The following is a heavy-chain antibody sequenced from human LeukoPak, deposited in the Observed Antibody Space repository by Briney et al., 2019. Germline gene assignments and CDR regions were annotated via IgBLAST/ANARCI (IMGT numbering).Heavy chain of an antibody. D-gene: IGHD6-25*01. Sequence: GGSLRLSCAASGFTFSDYYMSWIRQVPGKGLEWVSYISSSSSYTNYADSVKGRFTISRDNAKNSLYLQMNSLRAEDTAVYYCATYTAGYFQHWGQGTLVTVSS. CDR1: GFTFSDYY. V-gene: IGHV3-11*03. CDR2: ISSSSSYT. J-gene: IGHJ1*01. CDR3: ATYTAGYFQH.